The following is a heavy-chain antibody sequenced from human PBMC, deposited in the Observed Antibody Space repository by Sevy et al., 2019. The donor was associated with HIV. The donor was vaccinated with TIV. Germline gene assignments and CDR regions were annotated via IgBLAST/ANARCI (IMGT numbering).Heavy chain of an antibody. CDR1: GGSISSYY. V-gene: IGHV4-59*08. CDR3: ARHLRGDGYHYYFDY. CDR2: IYYSGST. D-gene: IGHD5-12*01. Sequence: SETLSLTCTVSGGSISSYYWSWIRQSLQGLEWIGYIYYSGSTKYSPSLESRVTMSVDTSKNQFSLKLISVTAADTAVYYCARHLRGDGYHYYFDYWGQGTLVTVSS. J-gene: IGHJ4*02.